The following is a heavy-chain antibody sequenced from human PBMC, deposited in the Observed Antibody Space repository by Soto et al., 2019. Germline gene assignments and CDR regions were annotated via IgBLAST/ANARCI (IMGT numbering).Heavy chain of an antibody. Sequence: GGSLRLSCAASGFTFTRYSMNGVRQAPGKGLEWVSSISSTTNYIYYGDSMKGRFTISRDNAKNSLYLEMNSLRAEDTAVYYCARESEDLTSNFDYWGQGTLVTVSS. J-gene: IGHJ4*02. CDR2: ISSTTNYI. V-gene: IGHV3-21*06. CDR3: ARESEDLTSNFDY. CDR1: GFTFTRYS.